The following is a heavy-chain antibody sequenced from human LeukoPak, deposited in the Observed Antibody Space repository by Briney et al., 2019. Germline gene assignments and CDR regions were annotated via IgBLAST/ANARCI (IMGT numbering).Heavy chain of an antibody. CDR1: GFTFSSYG. CDR3: ARADIVATIYY. V-gene: IGHV3-23*01. Sequence: GGTLRLSCAASGFTFSSYGMSWVRQAPGKGLEWVSAISGSGGSTYYADSVKGRFTISRDNAKNSLYLQMNGLRAEDTAVYYCARADIVATIYYWGQGTLVTVSS. CDR2: ISGSGGST. J-gene: IGHJ4*02. D-gene: IGHD5-12*01.